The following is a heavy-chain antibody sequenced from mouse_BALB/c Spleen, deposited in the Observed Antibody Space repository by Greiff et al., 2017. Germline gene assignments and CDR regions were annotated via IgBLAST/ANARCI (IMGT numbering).Heavy chain of an antibody. Sequence: QVQLQQSGPELVKPGASVKISCKASGYAFSSSWMNWVKQRPGQGLEWIGRIYPGDGDTNYNGKFKGKATLTADKSSSTAYMQLSSLTSVDSAVYFCARSEDTYFDYWGQGTTLTVSS. CDR2: IYPGDGDT. J-gene: IGHJ2*01. CDR3: ARSEDTYFDY. CDR1: GYAFSSSW. V-gene: IGHV1-82*01.